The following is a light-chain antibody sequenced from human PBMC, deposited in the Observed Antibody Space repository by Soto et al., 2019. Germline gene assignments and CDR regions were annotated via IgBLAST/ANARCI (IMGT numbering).Light chain of an antibody. J-gene: IGLJ1*01. CDR2: EVN. CDR1: GTDVGSYNY. Sequence: QSVLTQPPSASGSPGQSVTISCTGTGTDVGSYNYVSWYQQHPGKAPKLVIFEVNKRPSGVPDRFSGSKSGNTASLTVSGLQTEDEADYYCNSYAGSNSFVFGTGTKVIV. CDR3: NSYAGSNSFV. V-gene: IGLV2-8*01.